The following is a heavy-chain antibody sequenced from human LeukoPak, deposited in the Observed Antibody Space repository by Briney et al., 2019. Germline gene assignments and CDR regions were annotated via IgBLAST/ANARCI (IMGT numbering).Heavy chain of an antibody. CDR1: GYTFTSYG. CDR2: ISAYNGNT. D-gene: IGHD3-3*01. Sequence: ASVKVSCKASGYTFTSYGISWVRQAPGQGLEWMGWISAYNGNTNYAQKLQGRVTMTTDTSTSTAYMELRSLRSDDTAVYYCARDRYVDIDFWRGYEENYYYYMDVWGKGTTVTVSS. J-gene: IGHJ6*03. V-gene: IGHV1-18*01. CDR3: ARDRYVDIDFWRGYEENYYYYMDV.